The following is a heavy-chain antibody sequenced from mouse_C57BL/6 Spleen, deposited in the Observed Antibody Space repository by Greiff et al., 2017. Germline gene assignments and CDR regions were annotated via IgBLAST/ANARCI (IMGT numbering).Heavy chain of an antibody. D-gene: IGHD4-1*01. J-gene: IGHJ2*01. CDR3: ARLTGTGRVDD. Sequence: QVQLQQPGAELVMPGASVKLSCKASGYTFTSYWMHWVKQRPGQGLEWIGEIAPSASYTNYNQKFKGKSTLSVDKSSSTAYMQLSSLTSEDSAVYYCARLTGTGRVDDWGQGTTLTVSS. CDR2: IAPSASYT. CDR1: GYTFTSYW. V-gene: IGHV1-69*01.